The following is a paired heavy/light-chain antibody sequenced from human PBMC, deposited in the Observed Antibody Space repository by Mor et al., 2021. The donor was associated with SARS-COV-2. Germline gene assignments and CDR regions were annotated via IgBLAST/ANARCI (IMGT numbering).Heavy chain of an antibody. J-gene: IGHJ4*02. CDR1: GFTFSDHY. CDR3: SSPQRYTSNWHYY. Sequence: EVQLVESGGGLVQPGGSLRLSCAASGFTFSDHYMEWVRQAPGKGLEWVGRIKNKANSYSTEYAASVKGRFTISRDATKNSVYLQLNSLRTEDTAMYYCSSPQRYTSNWHYYWGQGALVTVST. D-gene: IGHD6-13*01. CDR2: IKNKANSYST. V-gene: IGHV3-72*01.
Light chain of an antibody. CDR2: DAS. V-gene: IGKV3D-20*01. CDR3: QQYGGSPLT. CDR1: QSVTSSY. J-gene: IGKJ4*01. Sequence: EIVLTQSPATLSLSPGERATLSCGASQSVTSSYVAWYQQKPGLAPRLLIYDASIRATGIPDRFSGSGSGTDFTLTITRLEPEDFAVYYCQQYGGSPLTFGGGTKVEIK.